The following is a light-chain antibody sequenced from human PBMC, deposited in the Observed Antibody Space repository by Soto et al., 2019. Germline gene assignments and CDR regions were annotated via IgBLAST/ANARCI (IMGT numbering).Light chain of an antibody. CDR3: QQYGVTPPNT. CDR2: GAS. CDR1: QIVSSTY. J-gene: IGKJ4*01. Sequence: EIVLTQSPGTLSLSPGERATLSCRASQIVSSTYLAWFQQKPGQAPRLLIYGASTRATDIPDRFSGSGSGADFTLTISGLEPEDFGLYYCQQYGVTPPNTFGGGTKVEV. V-gene: IGKV3-20*01.